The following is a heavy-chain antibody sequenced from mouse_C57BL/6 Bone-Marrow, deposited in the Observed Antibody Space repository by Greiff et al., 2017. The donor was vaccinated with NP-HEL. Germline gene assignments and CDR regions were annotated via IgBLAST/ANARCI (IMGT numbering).Heavy chain of an antibody. V-gene: IGHV1-61*01. CDR3: ARWGAYYSGYFDY. Sequence: QVQLQQPGAELVRPGSSVKLSCKASGYTFTSYWMDWVKQRPGQGLEWIGNIYPSDSETPYNQKFKDKATLTVDKSSSPAYMQLSSLTSEDSAVYYCARWGAYYSGYFDYWGQGTTLTVSS. D-gene: IGHD2-12*01. CDR2: IYPSDSET. J-gene: IGHJ2*01. CDR1: GYTFTSYW.